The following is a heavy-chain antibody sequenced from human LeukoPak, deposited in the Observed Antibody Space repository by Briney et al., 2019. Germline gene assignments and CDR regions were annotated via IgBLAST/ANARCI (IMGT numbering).Heavy chain of an antibody. CDR2: INSDGSST. D-gene: IGHD3-3*01. CDR1: GFTFSSYW. CDR3: ARVATYYDFWSGPLGYYYYYMDV. V-gene: IGHV3-74*01. Sequence: PGGSLRLSCVASGFTFSSYWMHWVRQAPGKGLVWVSRINSDGSSTSYADSVKGRFTISRDNAKNTLYLQMNSLRAEDTAVYYCARVATYYDFWSGPLGYYYYYMDVWGKGTTVTVSS. J-gene: IGHJ6*03.